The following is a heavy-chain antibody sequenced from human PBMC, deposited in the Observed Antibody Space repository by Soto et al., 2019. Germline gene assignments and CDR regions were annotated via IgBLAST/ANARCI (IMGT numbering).Heavy chain of an antibody. J-gene: IGHJ6*02. CDR1: GFTFSSYA. CDR2: ISGSGGST. CDR3: AKGWRMTSEQSYYYYYYGMDV. Sequence: EVQLLESGGGLVQPGGSLRLSCAASGFTFSSYAMSWVRQAPGKGLEWVSAISGSGGSTYYADSVKGRFTISRDNSKNTLYLQMNSLRAEDTAVYYCAKGWRMTSEQSYYYYYYGMDVWGQGTTVTVSS. D-gene: IGHD2-8*02. V-gene: IGHV3-23*01.